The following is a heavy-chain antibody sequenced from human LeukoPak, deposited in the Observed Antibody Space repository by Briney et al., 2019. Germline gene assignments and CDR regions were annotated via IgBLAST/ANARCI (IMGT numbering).Heavy chain of an antibody. CDR3: ARGHYGDYSDDAFDI. D-gene: IGHD4-17*01. V-gene: IGHV1-8*01. CDR1: GYTFTSYD. Sequence: GASVKVSCKASGYTFTSYDINWVRQATGQGLGWMGWMNPNSGNTGYAQKFQGRVTMTRNTSISTAYMELSSLRSEDTAVYYCARGHYGDYSDDAFDIWGQGTMVTVSS. CDR2: MNPNSGNT. J-gene: IGHJ3*02.